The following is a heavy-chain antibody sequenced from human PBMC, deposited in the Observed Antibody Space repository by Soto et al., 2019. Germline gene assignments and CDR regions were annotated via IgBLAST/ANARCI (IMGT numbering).Heavy chain of an antibody. CDR3: ARPEIPTRRSDYNYPFDH. J-gene: IGHJ4*02. CDR1: GYIFSIYW. D-gene: IGHD3-22*01. CDR2: IYPGDSDT. Sequence: PGESLKISCKGSGYIFSIYWIGWVRQVPGKGLEWMGIIYPGDSDTRYNPSFQGQVTISVDKSTSTAYLRWNSLKASDTAIYYCARPEIPTRRSDYNYPFDHWGQRTLVTVSS. V-gene: IGHV5-51*01.